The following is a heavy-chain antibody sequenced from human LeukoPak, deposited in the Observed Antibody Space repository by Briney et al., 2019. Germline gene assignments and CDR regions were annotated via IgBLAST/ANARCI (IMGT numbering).Heavy chain of an antibody. CDR2: IKQDGSEK. D-gene: IGHD3-3*01. V-gene: IGHV3-7*01. Sequence: GGSLRLSCAASGFTFSSYWMSWVRQAPGKGLEGLANIKQDGSEKYYVDSGKGRFTIPRDNAKNSLYLQMNSLRAEDTAVYYCARDPTTYSDFWSGYYVPSTSLWGQGTLVTVSS. J-gene: IGHJ4*02. CDR3: ARDPTTYSDFWSGYYVPSTSL. CDR1: GFTFSSYW.